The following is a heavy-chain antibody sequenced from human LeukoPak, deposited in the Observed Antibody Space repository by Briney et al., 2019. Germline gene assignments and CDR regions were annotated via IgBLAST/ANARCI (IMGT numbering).Heavy chain of an antibody. J-gene: IGHJ4*02. D-gene: IGHD5-12*01. CDR3: ARVPQYRYSGYDLGIDY. CDR2: IYHSGST. CDR1: GYSISSGYY. V-gene: IGHV4-38-2*02. Sequence: PSKTLSLTCTVSGYSISSGYYWGWIRQPPGKGLEWIGSIYHSGSTYYNPSLKSRVTISVDTSKNQFSLKLSSVTAADTAVYYCARVPQYRYSGYDLGIDYWGQGTLVTVSS.